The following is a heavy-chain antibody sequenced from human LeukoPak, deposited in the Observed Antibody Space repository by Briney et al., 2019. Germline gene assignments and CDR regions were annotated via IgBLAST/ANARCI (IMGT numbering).Heavy chain of an antibody. CDR1: GFTFSSYW. CDR3: ASGWYLRYFQH. J-gene: IGHJ1*01. V-gene: IGHV3-7*01. D-gene: IGHD6-19*01. Sequence: PGGSLRLSCAASGFTFSSYWMSWVRQAPGKGLEWVANIKQDGSEKYYVDSVKGRFTISRDNAKNSLYLQMNSLRADDTAVYYCASGWYLRYFQHWGQGTLVTVSS. CDR2: IKQDGSEK.